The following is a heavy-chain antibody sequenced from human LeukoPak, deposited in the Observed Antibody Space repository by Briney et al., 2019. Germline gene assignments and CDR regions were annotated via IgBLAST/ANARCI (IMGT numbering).Heavy chain of an antibody. CDR1: GFTFDDYA. CDR2: ISWNSGSI. D-gene: IGHD6-19*01. Sequence: GGSLRLSCAASGFTFDDYAMHWVRQALGKGLEWVSGISWNSGSIGYADSVKGRFTISRDNAKNSLYLQMNSLRAEDTALYYCAKSYRAYSSGWLGFDYWGQGTLVTVSP. CDR3: AKSYRAYSSGWLGFDY. V-gene: IGHV3-9*01. J-gene: IGHJ4*02.